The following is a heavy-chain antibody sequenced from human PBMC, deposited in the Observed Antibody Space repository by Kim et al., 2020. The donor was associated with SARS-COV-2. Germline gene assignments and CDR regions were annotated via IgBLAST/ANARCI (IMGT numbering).Heavy chain of an antibody. V-gene: IGHV4-61*02. CDR2: IYTSGST. Sequence: SETLSLTCTVSGGSISSGSYYWSWIRQPAGKGLEWIGRIYTSGSTNYNPSLKSRVTISVDTSKNQFSLKLSSVTAADTAVYYCARGDIVVVPAAIQPQVSYYGMDGWGPGTTVTVSS. CDR1: GGSISSGSYY. D-gene: IGHD2-2*02. CDR3: ARGDIVVVPAAIQPQVSYYGMDG. J-gene: IGHJ6*02.